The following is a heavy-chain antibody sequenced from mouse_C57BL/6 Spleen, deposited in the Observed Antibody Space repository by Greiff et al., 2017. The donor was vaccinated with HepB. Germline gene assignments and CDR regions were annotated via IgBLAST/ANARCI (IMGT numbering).Heavy chain of an antibody. J-gene: IGHJ2*01. D-gene: IGHD1-1*01. V-gene: IGHV1-81*01. CDR3: ARYDYYGSSYEDY. CDR2: IYPRSGNT. Sequence: VKLVESGAELARPGASVKLSCKASGYTFTSYGISWVKQRTGQGLEWIGEIYPRSGNTYYNEKFKGKATLTADKSSSTAYMELRSLTSEDSAVYFCARYDYYGSSYEDYWGQGTTLTVSS. CDR1: GYTFTSYG.